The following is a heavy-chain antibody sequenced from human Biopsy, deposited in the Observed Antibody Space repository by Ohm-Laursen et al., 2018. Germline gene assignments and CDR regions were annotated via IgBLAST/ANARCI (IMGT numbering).Heavy chain of an antibody. CDR3: ARGSNDFGGLYFPR. CDR1: GGSFTGHY. J-gene: IGHJ4*02. V-gene: IGHV4-59*11. CDR2: ISYTGYT. Sequence: SDTLSLTCTVSGGSFTGHYWSWIRQPPGKGLEWIGHISYTGYTSYNASLKSRVTTSVDTSRNHFSLRLSSLTAADTAVYCCARGSNDFGGLYFPRWGQGTLLTVSS. D-gene: IGHD4-23*01.